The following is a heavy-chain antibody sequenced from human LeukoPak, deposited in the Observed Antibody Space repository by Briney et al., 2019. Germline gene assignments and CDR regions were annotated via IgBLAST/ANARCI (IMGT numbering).Heavy chain of an antibody. D-gene: IGHD1-7*01. CDR3: ARDGGDWNYEGYFDY. CDR2: IKQDGSEK. V-gene: IGHV3-7*01. Sequence: GGSLRLSCAASGFTFSSYWMSWVRQAPGKGLEWVANIKQDGSEKYYVDSVKGRFTISRDNAKNSLYLQMNSLRAEDTAVYYCARDGGDWNYEGYFDYWGQGTLVTVSS. CDR1: GFTFSSYW. J-gene: IGHJ4*02.